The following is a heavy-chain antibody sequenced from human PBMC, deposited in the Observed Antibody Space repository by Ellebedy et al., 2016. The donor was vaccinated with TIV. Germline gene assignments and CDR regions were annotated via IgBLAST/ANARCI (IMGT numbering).Heavy chain of an antibody. Sequence: GESLKISCAASGFTFGSNWMSWVRQTPGKGLEWVAYIKQDGSEKYYVDSVKGRFTISRDNAKNSLYLQMNSLRAEDTAVYYCARGRSFNWGQGTLVTVSS. J-gene: IGHJ4*02. D-gene: IGHD3-10*01. CDR1: GFTFGSNW. CDR3: ARGRSFN. V-gene: IGHV3-7*03. CDR2: IKQDGSEK.